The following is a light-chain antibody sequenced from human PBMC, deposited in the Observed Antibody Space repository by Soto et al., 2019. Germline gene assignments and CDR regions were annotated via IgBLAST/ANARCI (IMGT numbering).Light chain of an antibody. CDR3: QQYGSSPLT. Sequence: EIVLTQSPGTLSLSPGERATLSCRASQSVSSSYLAWYQQKPGQAPRLLIYGASSRATGIPDRFSGSGSGTDFTRTISRLEPEDLAVYYCQQYGSSPLTFGGGPKVEIK. CDR2: GAS. J-gene: IGKJ4*01. CDR1: QSVSSSY. V-gene: IGKV3-20*01.